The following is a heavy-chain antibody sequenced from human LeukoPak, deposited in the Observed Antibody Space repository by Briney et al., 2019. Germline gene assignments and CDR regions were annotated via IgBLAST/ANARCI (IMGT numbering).Heavy chain of an antibody. D-gene: IGHD5-12*01. Sequence: PGGSLRLSCAASGFTFSSYGMHWVRQAPGKGLEWVAVIWYDGSNKYYADSVKGRFTISRDNSKNTLYLQMNSLRAEDTAVYYCAKDLGKNSGYAVYWGQGTLVTVSS. CDR3: AKDLGKNSGYAVY. CDR2: IWYDGSNK. V-gene: IGHV3-33*06. J-gene: IGHJ4*02. CDR1: GFTFSSYG.